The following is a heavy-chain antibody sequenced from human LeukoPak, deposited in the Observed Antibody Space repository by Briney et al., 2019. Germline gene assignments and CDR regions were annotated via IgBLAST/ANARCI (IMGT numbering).Heavy chain of an antibody. D-gene: IGHD6-6*01. CDR1: GYTFTSYG. CDR3: ARDTDGYSSSSQYFDY. CDR2: ISAYNGNT. V-gene: IGHV1-18*01. J-gene: IGHJ4*02. Sequence: ASVKVSCKASGYTFTSYGISWVRQAPGQGLEWMGWISAYNGNTNYAQKFQGRVTMTTDTSTSTAYMELRSLRSDDTAVYYCARDTDGYSSSSQYFDYWGQGTLVTVSS.